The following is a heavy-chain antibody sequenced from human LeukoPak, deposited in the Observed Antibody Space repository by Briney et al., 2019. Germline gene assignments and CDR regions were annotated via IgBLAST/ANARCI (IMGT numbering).Heavy chain of an antibody. CDR2: IYYSGST. J-gene: IGHJ6*02. V-gene: IGHV4-59*01. CDR3: AREHIAAAGTGENYYYYGMDV. Sequence: SETLSLTCTVSGGSISSYYWSWIRQPPGKGLEWIGYIYYSGSTNYNPSLKSRVTISVDTSKNQFSLKLSSVTAADTAVYYCAREHIAAAGTGENYYYYGMDVWGQGTTVTVSS. D-gene: IGHD6-13*01. CDR1: GGSISSYY.